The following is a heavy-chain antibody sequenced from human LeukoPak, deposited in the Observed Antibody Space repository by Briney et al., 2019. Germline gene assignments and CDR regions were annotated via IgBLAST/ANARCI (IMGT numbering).Heavy chain of an antibody. V-gene: IGHV4-38-2*02. CDR1: GYSISSGYY. D-gene: IGHD1-20*01. J-gene: IGHJ4*02. CDR2: IYHSGST. Sequence: ASETLSLTCTVSGYSISSGYYWGWIRQPPGKGLEWIGSIYHSGSTYYNPSLKSRVTISVDTSKNQFSLKLSSVTAADTAVYYCARARYNWNFDYWGQGTLVTVSS. CDR3: ARARYNWNFDY.